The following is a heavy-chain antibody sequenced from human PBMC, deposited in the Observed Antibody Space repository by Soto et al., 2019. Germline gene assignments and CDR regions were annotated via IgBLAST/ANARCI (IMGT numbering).Heavy chain of an antibody. V-gene: IGHV4-28*01. CDR2: IYYSGTT. CDR3: VRREIRGPLHY. D-gene: IGHD1-26*01. J-gene: IGHJ4*02. Sequence: QVQLQESGPGLVKPSDTLSLTCGVSGYSISSSNWWGWIRQPPGKGQERIGYIYYSGTTYYNPSLNSLVTRPVLSSKNQPSLKLFTVIAADTAVYYCVRREIRGPLHYWGQGTLVSASS. CDR1: GYSISSSNW.